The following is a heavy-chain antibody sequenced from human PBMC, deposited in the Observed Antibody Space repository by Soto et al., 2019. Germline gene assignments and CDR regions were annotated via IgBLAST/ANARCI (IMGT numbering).Heavy chain of an antibody. J-gene: IGHJ3*02. CDR3: ARGGSSGYSNPTFDAFDI. D-gene: IGHD3-22*01. Sequence: RQPPGKGLEWIGYIYYSGSTNYNPSLKSRVTISVDTSKNQFSLKLSSVTAADTAVYYCARGGSSGYSNPTFDAFDIWGQGTMVTVSS. CDR2: IYYSGST. V-gene: IGHV4-59*01.